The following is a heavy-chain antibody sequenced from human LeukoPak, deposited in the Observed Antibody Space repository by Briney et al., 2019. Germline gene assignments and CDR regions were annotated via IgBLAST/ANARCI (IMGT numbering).Heavy chain of an antibody. CDR2: INHNGST. D-gene: IGHD3-9*01. CDR1: GGSFSGYY. J-gene: IGHJ4*02. Sequence: SETLSLTCAVYGGSFSGYYWSWIRQPPGKGLEWIGEINHNGSTNYNPSLKSRVTISVDTSKNQFSLKLSSVTAADTAVYYCARGVGNILTGYSLDYWGQGTLVTVSS. V-gene: IGHV4-34*01. CDR3: ARGVGNILTGYSLDY.